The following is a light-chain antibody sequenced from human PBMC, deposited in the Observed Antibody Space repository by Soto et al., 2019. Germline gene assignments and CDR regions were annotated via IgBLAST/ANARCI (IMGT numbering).Light chain of an antibody. CDR2: GAS. Sequence: EIALTQSPDTLSLSPGESATLSCRASQSVSSSYLAWYQQKPGQAPRLLIYGASSRATGIPDRFSGSGSGTDFTLTISRLEPEDFAVYYCQQYGSSPMTFGLGTKVDIK. CDR1: QSVSSSY. CDR3: QQYGSSPMT. J-gene: IGKJ1*01. V-gene: IGKV3-20*01.